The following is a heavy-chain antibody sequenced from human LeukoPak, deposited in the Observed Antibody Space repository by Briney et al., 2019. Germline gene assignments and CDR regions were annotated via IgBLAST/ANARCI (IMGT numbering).Heavy chain of an antibody. D-gene: IGHD1-26*01. Sequence: SETLSLTCTVSGGSISSYYWNWFRQPPGQGLEWIGYISSGGSTNYNPSLKRRVTISVDTSKNQFSLNLGSVTAADTAVYYCAAVGATRYYYYGMDVWGQGTTVTVSS. CDR2: ISSGGST. J-gene: IGHJ6*02. CDR1: GGSISSYY. V-gene: IGHV4-59*01. CDR3: AAVGATRYYYYGMDV.